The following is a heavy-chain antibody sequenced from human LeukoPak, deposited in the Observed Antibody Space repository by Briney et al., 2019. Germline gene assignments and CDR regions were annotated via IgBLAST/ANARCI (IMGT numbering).Heavy chain of an antibody. CDR2: IYYSGST. V-gene: IGHV4-39*01. D-gene: IGHD5-24*01. J-gene: IGHJ4*02. Sequence: SETLSLTCTVSGGSISSSSYYWGWIRQPPGKGLEWIGSIYYSGSTYYNPSLKSRVTISVDASKNQFSLKLSSVTAADTAVYYCARGPNYPSPSPFDYWGQGTLVTVSS. CDR1: GGSISSSSYY. CDR3: ARGPNYPSPSPFDY.